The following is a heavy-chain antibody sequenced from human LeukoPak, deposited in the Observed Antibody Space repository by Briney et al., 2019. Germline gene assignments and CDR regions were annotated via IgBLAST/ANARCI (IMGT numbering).Heavy chain of an antibody. Sequence: ASVKVSCKASGYTFTDYYMHWVRQAPGQGLEWMGWINTNTGNPTYAQGFTGRFVFSLDTSVSMTYLQISSLKAEDTAVYYCARGPSYYYMDVWGKGTTVTVSS. CDR1: GYTFTDYY. V-gene: IGHV7-4-1*04. CDR3: ARGPSYYYMDV. J-gene: IGHJ6*03. CDR2: INTNTGNP.